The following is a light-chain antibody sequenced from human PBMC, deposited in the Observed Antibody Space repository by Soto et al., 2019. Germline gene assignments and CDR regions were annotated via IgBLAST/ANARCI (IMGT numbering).Light chain of an antibody. V-gene: IGKV3-20*01. CDR2: DAS. CDR1: QSVSSY. CDR3: QQYGSSPRIS. J-gene: IGKJ5*01. Sequence: EIVLTQSPATLSLSPGERATLSCRAGQSVSSYLAWYQQKPGQAPRLLIYDASNRATGIPARFSGSGSGTHFTLTISRLEPEDFALYYCQQYGSSPRISFGQGTRREIK.